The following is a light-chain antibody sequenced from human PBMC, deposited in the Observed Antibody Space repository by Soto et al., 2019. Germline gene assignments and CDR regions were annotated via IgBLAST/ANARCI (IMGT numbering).Light chain of an antibody. Sequence: EIVMTQSPATLSVSPGERAKLSCTASHYIYSNVAWFKQRPGQAPSLLIYRASTRATGTPARFSGSGSGTESTLTITSLKSEDFALYYCQQYHNLWTFGQGTKGEIK. V-gene: IGKV3-15*01. CDR3: QQYHNLWT. J-gene: IGKJ1*01. CDR2: RAS. CDR1: HYIYSN.